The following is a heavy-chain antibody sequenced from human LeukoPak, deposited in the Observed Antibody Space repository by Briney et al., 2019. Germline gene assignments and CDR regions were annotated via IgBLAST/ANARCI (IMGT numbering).Heavy chain of an antibody. CDR2: FDPEDGEA. CDR3: GSDIAAAGRGFVDY. D-gene: IGHD6-13*01. Sequence: ASVKVSCKVSGYTLTELSMHWVRQAPGKGLEWMGGFDPEDGEAIYAQKFQGRVTMTEDTSTDTAYMELSSLRSEDTAVYYCGSDIAAAGRGFVDYWGQGTLVTVSS. CDR1: GYTLTELS. J-gene: IGHJ4*02. V-gene: IGHV1-24*01.